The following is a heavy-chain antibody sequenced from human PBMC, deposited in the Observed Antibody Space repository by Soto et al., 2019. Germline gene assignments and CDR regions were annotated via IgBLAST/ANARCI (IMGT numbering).Heavy chain of an antibody. CDR3: AKMTSDSYGRNYGLDV. Sequence: EVQLVESGGGLVQPGGSLRLSCAASGFTFSSYDMHWVRQATGKGLEWVSALPYNGASPYYADSVKGRFTISRDNSKKTLFLQMNSLRAEDTALYYCAKMTSDSYGRNYGLDVWGQGTTVTVSS. V-gene: IGHV3-23*04. J-gene: IGHJ6*02. CDR1: GFTFSSYD. D-gene: IGHD5-18*01. CDR2: LPYNGASP.